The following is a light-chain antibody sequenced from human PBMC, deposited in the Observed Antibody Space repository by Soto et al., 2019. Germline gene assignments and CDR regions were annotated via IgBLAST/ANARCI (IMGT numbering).Light chain of an antibody. CDR3: QVWDSSIDHLGV. Sequence: SYELTQPPSVSVAPGKTASITCGGTNIGSKSVHWYQQKPGQSPVLVVYYDSDWPSGIPERFSGSNSGNTATLTISRVEAGDEADYYCQVWDSSIDHLGVFGGGTKLTVL. V-gene: IGLV3-21*04. J-gene: IGLJ3*02. CDR2: YDS. CDR1: NIGSKS.